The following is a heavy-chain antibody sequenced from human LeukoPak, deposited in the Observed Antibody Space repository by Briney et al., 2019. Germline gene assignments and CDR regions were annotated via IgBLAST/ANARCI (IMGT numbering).Heavy chain of an antibody. CDR2: IFYIGST. D-gene: IGHD2/OR15-2a*01. J-gene: IGHJ5*02. V-gene: IGHV4-59*12. CDR1: GGSISSYY. Sequence: PSETLSLTCTVSGGSISSYYWSWIRQSPGKGLEWIGYIFYIGSTNYNPSLKSRVTISVDTSKNQFSLKLSSVTAADTAVYYCARLEYEASDWFDPWGQGTLVTVSS. CDR3: ARLEYEASDWFDP.